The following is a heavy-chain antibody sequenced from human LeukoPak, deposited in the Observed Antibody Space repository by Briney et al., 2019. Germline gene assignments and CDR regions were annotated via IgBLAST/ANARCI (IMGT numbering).Heavy chain of an antibody. J-gene: IGHJ3*02. CDR1: GFTFSTYS. V-gene: IGHV3-21*04. Sequence: KAGGSLRLSCSASGFTFSTYSMNWVRQAPGKGLEWVSSIKGRFTISRDNAKNSLYLQMNSLRAEDMALYYCAKSGSSWYGNAFDIWGQGTMVTVSS. CDR2: I. D-gene: IGHD6-13*01. CDR3: AKSGSSWYGNAFDI.